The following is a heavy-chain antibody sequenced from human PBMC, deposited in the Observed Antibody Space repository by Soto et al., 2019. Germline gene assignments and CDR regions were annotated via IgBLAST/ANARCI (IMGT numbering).Heavy chain of an antibody. J-gene: IGHJ4*02. CDR2: FDPETGER. V-gene: IGHV1-24*01. CDR3: ATVPYGDYSPDY. D-gene: IGHD4-17*01. CDR1: GYTFTELS. Sequence: CKVSGYTFTELSMHWVRQAPGKGLEWMGGFDPETGERIYTQKFQGRVTMTEDTSTETAYMELSSLRSEDTAVYYCATVPYGDYSPDYWGQGTLVTVSS.